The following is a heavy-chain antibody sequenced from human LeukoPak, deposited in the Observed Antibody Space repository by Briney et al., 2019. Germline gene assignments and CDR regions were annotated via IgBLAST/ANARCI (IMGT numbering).Heavy chain of an antibody. CDR2: IKQDGSEK. CDR1: GFTFSSNW. V-gene: IGHV3-7*01. D-gene: IGHD2-2*02. CDR3: ARDRVVVPAAIYFDH. J-gene: IGHJ4*02. Sequence: GGSLRLSCAASGFTFSSNWMSWVRQAPGKGPEWVANIKQDGSEKYYVDSVKGRFTISRDNVENSLHLQMDSLRAEDTAVYYCARDRVVVPAAIYFDHWGQGTLVTVSS.